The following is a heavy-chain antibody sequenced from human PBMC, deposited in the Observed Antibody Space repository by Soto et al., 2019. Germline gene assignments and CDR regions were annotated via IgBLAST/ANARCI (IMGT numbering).Heavy chain of an antibody. CDR3: ARGGGYCSSTSCFYYYYGMDV. CDR2: ISAYNGNT. Sequence: XSVKASCKGSVYRFTGYGISWVRQAPGQGLEWMGWISAYNGNTNYAQKLQGGVTMTTDTSTSTAYMELRSLRSDDTAVYYCARGGGYCSSTSCFYYYYGMDVWGHGTTVTVSS. D-gene: IGHD2-2*01. CDR1: VYRFTGYG. J-gene: IGHJ6*02. V-gene: IGHV1-18*01.